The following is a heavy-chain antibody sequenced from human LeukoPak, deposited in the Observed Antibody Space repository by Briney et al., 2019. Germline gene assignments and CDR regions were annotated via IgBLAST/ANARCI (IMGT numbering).Heavy chain of an antibody. CDR2: IYYSGST. D-gene: IGHD6-13*01. CDR3: ARQSFRVAAAGLMDLNWFDP. CDR1: GGSISSSSYY. Sequence: EPSETLSLTCTVSGGSISSSSYYWGWIRQPPGKGLEWIGSIYYSGSTYYNPSLKSRVTISVDTSKNQFSLRLSSVTAADTAVYYCARQSFRVAAAGLMDLNWFDPWGQGTLVTVSS. V-gene: IGHV4-39*01. J-gene: IGHJ5*02.